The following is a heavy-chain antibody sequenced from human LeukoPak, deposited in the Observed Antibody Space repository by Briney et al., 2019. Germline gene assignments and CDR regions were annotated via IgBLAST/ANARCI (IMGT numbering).Heavy chain of an antibody. Sequence: GGSLRFNCAASGFTFSSYWMSWVRQAPGKGLEWVANIRQDGNEKYYVDSVKGRFTMSRDNAKNSLYLQMNTLRAEDTAVYYCARRDRSGYPLFDVWGQGTLVTVSS. J-gene: IGHJ4*02. CDR3: ARRDRSGYPLFDV. V-gene: IGHV3-7*05. CDR2: IRQDGNEK. CDR1: GFTFSSYW. D-gene: IGHD3-22*01.